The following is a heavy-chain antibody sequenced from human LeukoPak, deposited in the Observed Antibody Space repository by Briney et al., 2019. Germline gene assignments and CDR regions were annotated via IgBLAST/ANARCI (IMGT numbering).Heavy chain of an antibody. CDR2: IIPVLNIT. CDR1: GGTFSTSA. Sequence: ASVPVSFKTSGGTFSTSAITWVRQAPGQGLEWMGRIIPVLNITTYAQRFQGRVTITADTSTSTVYMELSSLRSEETAVYYCARDQGLTAPPPYGLDVWGQGTTVIVSS. D-gene: IGHD5-18*01. J-gene: IGHJ6*02. V-gene: IGHV1-69*04. CDR3: ARDQGLTAPPPYGLDV.